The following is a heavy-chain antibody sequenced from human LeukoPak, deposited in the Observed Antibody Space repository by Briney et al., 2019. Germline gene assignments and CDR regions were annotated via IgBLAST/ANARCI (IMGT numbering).Heavy chain of an antibody. Sequence: GGSLRLSRAASGFTFSSYSMNWVRQAPGKGLEWVSYISSSSSTIYYADSVKGRFTISRDNAKNSLYLQMNSLRAEDTAVYYCARENVAGTDYYYGMDVWGQGTTVTVSS. CDR2: ISSSSSTI. CDR1: GFTFSSYS. CDR3: ARENVAGTDYYYGMDV. D-gene: IGHD6-19*01. J-gene: IGHJ6*02. V-gene: IGHV3-48*01.